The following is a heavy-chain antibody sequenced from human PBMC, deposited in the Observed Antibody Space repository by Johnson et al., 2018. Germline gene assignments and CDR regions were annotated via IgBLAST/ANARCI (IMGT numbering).Heavy chain of an antibody. CDR2: IYSGGST. V-gene: IGHV3-53*02. Sequence: EVQLVETGGGLIQPGGSLRLSCAASGFTVSSNYMSWVRQAPGKGLEWVSVIYSGGSTYYADSVKGRFTISRDNSKNTLYLQMNSLRAEDTAVYYCAKCYGDYVYYYYGMDVWGQGTTVTVSS. D-gene: IGHD4-17*01. CDR3: AKCYGDYVYYYYGMDV. J-gene: IGHJ6*02. CDR1: GFTVSSNY.